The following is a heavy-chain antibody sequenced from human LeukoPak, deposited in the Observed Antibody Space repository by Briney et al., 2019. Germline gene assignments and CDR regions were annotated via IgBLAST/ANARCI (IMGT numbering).Heavy chain of an antibody. J-gene: IGHJ4*02. D-gene: IGHD3-10*01. Sequence: SETRSLTCSVSSDPISSSSYLWVWVRQPPGKGLEWIGDIYSNGHISYNPSLKSRAAISVDTSKNQFSLNLSSVTAADTAVYYCARRHYGSGNIDFWGQGTLVTVSS. CDR1: SDPISSSSYL. CDR3: ARRHYGSGNIDF. CDR2: IYSNGHI. V-gene: IGHV4-39*01.